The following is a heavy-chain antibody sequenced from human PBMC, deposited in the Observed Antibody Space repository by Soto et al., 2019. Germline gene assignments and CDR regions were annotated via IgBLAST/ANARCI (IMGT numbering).Heavy chain of an antibody. J-gene: IGHJ4*02. CDR3: ASTGTYY. D-gene: IGHD1-1*01. V-gene: IGHV3-30*03. CDR2: ISYDVSNK. Sequence: HRGGSVRRSCAASGFTFSSYGMHWVRQAPGKGLEWVAVISYDVSNKYYAASVKGRFTISRDNSKNTLYLQMKRLRAEDTAVYYCASTGTYYWGQGTLVTVSS. CDR1: GFTFSSYG.